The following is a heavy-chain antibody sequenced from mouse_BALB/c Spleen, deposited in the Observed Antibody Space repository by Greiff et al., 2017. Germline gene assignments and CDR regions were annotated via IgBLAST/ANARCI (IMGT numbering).Heavy chain of an antibody. CDR2: IRLKSNNYAT. Sequence: EVKLMESGGGLVQPGGSMKLSCVASGFTFSNYWMNWVRQSPEKGLEWVAEIRLKSNNYATHYAESVKVSFTISRDDSKISVYLQMNNLRAEDTGIYYCTRRFDYDAWFAYWGQGTLVTVSA. D-gene: IGHD2-4*01. J-gene: IGHJ3*01. CDR1: GFTFSNYW. V-gene: IGHV6-6*02. CDR3: TRRFDYDAWFAY.